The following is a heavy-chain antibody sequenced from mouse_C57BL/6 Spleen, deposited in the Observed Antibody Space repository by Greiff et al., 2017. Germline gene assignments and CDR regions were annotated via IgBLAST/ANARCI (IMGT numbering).Heavy chain of an antibody. D-gene: IGHD1-1*02. V-gene: IGHV1-64*01. CDR3: DRGGGGAAFAY. Sequence: VQLQQPGAELVKPGASVKLSCKASGYTFTSYWMHWVKQRPGQGLEWIGMIHPKSGSTNYNEKFKSKATLTVDKSSSTAYMQLSSLTAEDSAVYYCDRGGGGAAFAYWGQGTLVTVSA. CDR2: IHPKSGST. CDR1: GYTFTSYW. J-gene: IGHJ3*01.